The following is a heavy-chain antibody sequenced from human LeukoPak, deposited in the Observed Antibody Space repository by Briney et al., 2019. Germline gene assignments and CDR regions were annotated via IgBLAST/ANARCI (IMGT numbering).Heavy chain of an antibody. D-gene: IGHD4-17*01. CDR2: ISSNGGDT. J-gene: IGHJ4*02. CDR1: GFTFSTYA. Sequence: GGSLRLSCSASGFTFSTYAMHWVRQAPGKGLEYVSTISSNGGDTYYADSVKGRFTISRDNSKNTLYLQMSSLRAEDTAVYYCVNSRMTTVTALDYWGQGTLVTVSS. V-gene: IGHV3-64D*06. CDR3: VNSRMTTVTALDY.